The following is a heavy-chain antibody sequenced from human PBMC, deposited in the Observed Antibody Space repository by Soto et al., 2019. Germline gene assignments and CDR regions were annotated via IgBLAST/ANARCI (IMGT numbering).Heavy chain of an antibody. J-gene: IGHJ6*02. CDR1: GYTFTNYY. V-gene: IGHV1-46*01. Sequence: QVQLVQSGAEVTKPGASVKISCKASGYTFTNYYMHWVRQAPGQGPGWMGIISPSDGGTSNAQKFQGRLTMTADTSTSTFYMKLSSLTSEDTAVYYCARGRLFSSSSRGLGYYGMDDWGHGTTVTVSS. CDR3: ARGRLFSSSSRGLGYYGMDD. CDR2: ISPSDGGT. D-gene: IGHD6-6*01.